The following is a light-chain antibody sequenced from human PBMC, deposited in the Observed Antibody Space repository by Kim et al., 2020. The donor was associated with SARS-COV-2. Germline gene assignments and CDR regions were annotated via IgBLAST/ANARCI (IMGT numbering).Light chain of an antibody. V-gene: IGKV1-8*01. J-gene: IGKJ2*01. CDR1: QDIVSY. CDR3: QHYYSYPYV. CDR2: AAT. Sequence: SASTGDRVTVTCRTSQDIVSYLAWYQQKPGKAPKLLIYAATTLQSGVPSRFSGSGSGTDFNLTISCLQSEDFATYFCQHYYSYPYVFGQGTKLEI.